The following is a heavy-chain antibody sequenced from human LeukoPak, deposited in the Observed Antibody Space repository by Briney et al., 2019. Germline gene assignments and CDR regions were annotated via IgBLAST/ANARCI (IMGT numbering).Heavy chain of an antibody. Sequence: SQTLSLTCAISGDSVSSNSVTWNWIRQSPSRGLEWLGRTYYRSKWYNDYAGSVKSRITINPDTSKNQFSLHLNSVTPEDTAVYYCARLAGYYYYMDVWGKGTTVTVSS. CDR2: TYYRSKWYN. CDR3: ARLAGYYYYMDV. V-gene: IGHV6-1*01. CDR1: GDSVSSNSVT. J-gene: IGHJ6*03.